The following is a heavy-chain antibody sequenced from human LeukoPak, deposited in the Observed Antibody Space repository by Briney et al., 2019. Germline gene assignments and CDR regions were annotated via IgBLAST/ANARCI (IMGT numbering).Heavy chain of an antibody. J-gene: IGHJ4*02. Sequence: ASVKVSCKVSGYTLTELSMHWVRQAPGKGLEWMGGFDPEDGETIYAQKFQGRVTMTEDTSTDTAYMELSSLRSEDTAVYYCATQAAAGSASIDYWGQGTMLTVSS. V-gene: IGHV1-24*01. CDR1: GYTLTELS. CDR3: ATQAAAGSASIDY. CDR2: FDPEDGET. D-gene: IGHD6-13*01.